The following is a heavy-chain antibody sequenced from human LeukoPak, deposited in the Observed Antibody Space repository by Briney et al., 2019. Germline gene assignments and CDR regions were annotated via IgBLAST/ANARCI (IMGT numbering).Heavy chain of an antibody. CDR2: MNPTSGGT. D-gene: IGHD6-19*01. V-gene: IGHV1-2*02. J-gene: IGHJ4*02. Sequence: ASVKVSCKASGYTFTGYYMHWVRQAPGQGLEWMGWMNPTSGGTKFAQKFQGRVTMTRDTSINTAYMELSSLRSDDTAIYYCAKEATGWQYYFDSWGQGTLVTVSS. CDR1: GYTFTGYY. CDR3: AKEATGWQYYFDS.